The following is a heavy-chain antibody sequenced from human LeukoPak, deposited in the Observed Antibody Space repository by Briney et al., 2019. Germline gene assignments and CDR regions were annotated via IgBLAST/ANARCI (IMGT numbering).Heavy chain of an antibody. CDR3: AKGGYGYTYHYNWFDS. J-gene: IGHJ5*01. CDR1: GLTFSSFA. V-gene: IGHV3-64*01. Sequence: GGSLRLSCVASGLTFSSFAMHWVRQAPGKGLESLAAISDNGGTTYYSKSVRGRFTISRDNSKNTLYLQMGSLRVEDMAVYYCAKGGYGYTYHYNWFDSWGQGTLVTVSS. D-gene: IGHD5-18*01. CDR2: ISDNGGTT.